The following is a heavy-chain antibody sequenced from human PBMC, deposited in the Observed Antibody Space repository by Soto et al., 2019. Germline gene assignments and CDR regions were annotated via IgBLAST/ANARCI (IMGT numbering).Heavy chain of an antibody. CDR2: VHHSGNT. Sequence: QVQLQESGPGLVKPSGTLSLTCAVSGDSISSDKWWSWVRQPPGKGLEWIGEVHHSGNTNYNPSLKSRVIISVDKSKNQFSLKLSSVTDADTAMYYCARGERQQQRDYWGQGTLVTVSS. D-gene: IGHD6-13*01. CDR1: GDSISSDKW. J-gene: IGHJ4*02. V-gene: IGHV4-4*02. CDR3: ARGERQQQRDY.